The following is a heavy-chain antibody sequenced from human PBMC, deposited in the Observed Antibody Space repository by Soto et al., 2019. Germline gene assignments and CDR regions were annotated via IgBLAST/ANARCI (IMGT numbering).Heavy chain of an antibody. CDR2: IWYDGSNK. J-gene: IGHJ4*02. V-gene: IGHV3-33*01. CDR1: GFTFSSYG. D-gene: IGHD6-25*01. CDR3: ARDLRKGIGADY. Sequence: QVQLVESGGGVVQPGRSLRLSCAASGFTFSSYGMHWVRQAPGKGLEWVAVIWYDGSNKYYADSVKGRFTISRDNSKNPLYLQMSMLRAEDTAVYYCARDLRKGIGADYWGQGTLVTVSS.